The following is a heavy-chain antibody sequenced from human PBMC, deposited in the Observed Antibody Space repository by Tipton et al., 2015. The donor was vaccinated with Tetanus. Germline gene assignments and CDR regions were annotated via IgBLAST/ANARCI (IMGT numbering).Heavy chain of an antibody. V-gene: IGHV3-64*01. CDR1: GFTFSSFA. CDR3: ARDPREDVDTAMVTGY. J-gene: IGHJ4*02. D-gene: IGHD5-18*01. Sequence: SLRLSCAASGFTFSSFAMSWVRQAPGKGLEYVSSILGDGERAAYASSVKGRFTISRDNAKNSLYLQMNSLRAEDTAVYYCARDPREDVDTAMVTGYWGQGTLVTVSS. CDR2: ILGDGERA.